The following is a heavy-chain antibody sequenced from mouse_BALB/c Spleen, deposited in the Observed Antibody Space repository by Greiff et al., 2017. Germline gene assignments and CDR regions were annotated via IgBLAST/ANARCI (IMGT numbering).Heavy chain of an antibody. Sequence: EVQLVESGGGLVQPGGSLRLSCATSGFTFTDYYMSWVRQPPGKALEWLGFIRNKANGYTTEYSASVKGRFTISRDNSQSILYLQMNTLRAEDSATYYCAREGGSSMDYWGQGTSVTVSS. CDR1: GFTFTDYY. CDR3: AREGGSSMDY. CDR2: IRNKANGYTT. V-gene: IGHV7-3*02. D-gene: IGHD1-1*01. J-gene: IGHJ4*01.